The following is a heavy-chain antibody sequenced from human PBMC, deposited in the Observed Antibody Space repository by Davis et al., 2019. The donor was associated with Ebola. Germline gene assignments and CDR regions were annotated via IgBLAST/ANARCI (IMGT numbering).Heavy chain of an antibody. D-gene: IGHD2-2*01. CDR2: IIPIFGTI. CDR1: GGTFSSYA. Sequence: AASVKVSCKASGGTFSSYAISWVRQAPGQGLEWMGTIIPIFGTINYAQKFQGRVTITADGSTTTAYMELSSLRSEDAAMYYCARGKTMPGGMDVWGKRDLGHRLL. J-gene: IGHJ6*04. CDR3: ARGKTMPGGMDV. V-gene: IGHV1-69*13.